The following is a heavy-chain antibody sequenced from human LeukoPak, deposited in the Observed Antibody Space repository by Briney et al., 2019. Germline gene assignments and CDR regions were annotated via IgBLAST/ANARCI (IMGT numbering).Heavy chain of an antibody. CDR3: ATERSFTVTNWFDP. J-gene: IGHJ5*02. Sequence: SETLSLTCTVSGGSISSSSYNWGWIRQPPGKELEWIGSIYYSGSTYYNPSLKSRVTISVDTSKNQFSLKLSSVTAADTAVYYCATERSFTVTNWFDPWGQGTLVTVSS. CDR2: IYYSGST. D-gene: IGHD4-11*01. V-gene: IGHV4-39*07. CDR1: GGSISSSSYN.